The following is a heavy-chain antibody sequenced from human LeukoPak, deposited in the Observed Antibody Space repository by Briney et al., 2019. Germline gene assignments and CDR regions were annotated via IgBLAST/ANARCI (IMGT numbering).Heavy chain of an antibody. Sequence: GGSLRLSCAASGFTFSSFATSWVRQAPGKGLEWVSGISASGGSTYYADSVKGRFTISRDNAKNTLYLQMNSLRAEDTAVYYCARGEDSSGYYYVYYYGMDVWGQGTTVTVSS. D-gene: IGHD3-22*01. CDR1: GFTFSSFA. J-gene: IGHJ6*02. V-gene: IGHV3-23*01. CDR3: ARGEDSSGYYYVYYYGMDV. CDR2: ISASGGST.